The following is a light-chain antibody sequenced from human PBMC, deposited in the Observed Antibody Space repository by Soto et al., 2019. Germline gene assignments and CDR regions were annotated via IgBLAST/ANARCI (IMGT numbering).Light chain of an antibody. CDR3: QQRSNWPLIT. Sequence: EIVMTQSPATLSVSPGEGATLSCRASQSVSSYLAWYQQKPGQAPRLLIYDASNRATGIPARFSGSGSGTDFTLTISSLEPEDFAVYYCQQRSNWPLITFGQGTRLEIK. CDR1: QSVSSY. V-gene: IGKV3-11*01. CDR2: DAS. J-gene: IGKJ5*01.